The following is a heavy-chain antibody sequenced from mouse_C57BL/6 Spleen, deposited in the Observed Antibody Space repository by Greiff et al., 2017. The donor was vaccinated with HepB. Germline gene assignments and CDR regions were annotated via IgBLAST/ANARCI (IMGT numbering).Heavy chain of an antibody. V-gene: IGHV1-26*01. D-gene: IGHD2-5*01. CDR1: GYTFTDYY. Sequence: EVQLQQSGPELVKPGASVKISCKASGYTFTDYYMNWVKQSHGKSLEWIGDINPNNGGTSYNQKFKGKATLTVDKSSSTAYMELRSLTSEDSAVYYCARGEGRGSNYDYWGQGTTLTVSS. CDR3: ARGEGRGSNYDY. J-gene: IGHJ2*01. CDR2: INPNNGGT.